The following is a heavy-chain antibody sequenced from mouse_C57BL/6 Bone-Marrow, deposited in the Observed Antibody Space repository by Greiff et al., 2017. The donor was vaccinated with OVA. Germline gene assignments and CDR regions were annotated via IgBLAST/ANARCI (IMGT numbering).Heavy chain of an antibody. Sequence: VQLQQSGAELVKPGASVKLSCTTSGYTFTDYYMHWVKQRPEQGLEWIGRISPDDGDTKYAPKFKGKATITADTSSTTAYLQLSSLTSEDSAVYYCARYDNPCYFDYWGQGTTLTVSS. J-gene: IGHJ2*01. CDR1: GYTFTDYY. CDR3: ARYDNPCYFDY. D-gene: IGHD6-1*01. V-gene: IGHV14-2*01. CDR2: ISPDDGDT.